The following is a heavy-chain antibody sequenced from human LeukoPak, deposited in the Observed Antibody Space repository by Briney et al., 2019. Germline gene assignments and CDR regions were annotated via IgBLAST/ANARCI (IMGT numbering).Heavy chain of an antibody. CDR2: TFFKSKWYY. D-gene: IGHD1-14*01. V-gene: IGHV6-1*01. CDR3: ARDLDTTSPEISQSYGMDV. J-gene: IGHJ6*02. CDR1: GDSVSSNRAV. Sequence: SQTLSLICAISGDSVSSNRAVWNWIRQSPSRGLEWLGRTFFKSKWYYDYAVSVKSRITINPDTSKNLFPLQLESVTPEDTAVYYCARDLDTTSPEISQSYGMDVWGQGTTVTVSS.